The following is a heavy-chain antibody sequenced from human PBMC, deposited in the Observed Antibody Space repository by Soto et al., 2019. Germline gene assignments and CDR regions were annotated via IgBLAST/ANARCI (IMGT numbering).Heavy chain of an antibody. CDR3: VKDSCSGGSCSFGYYYGMDV. Sequence: GGSLRLSCSASGFTFSSYAMHWVRQAPGKGLEYVSAISSNGGSTYYADSVKGRFTISRDNSKDTLYLQMSSLRAEDTAVYYFVKDSCSGGSCSFGYYYGMDVWGQGTTVTVSS. CDR2: ISSNGGST. V-gene: IGHV3-64D*08. J-gene: IGHJ6*02. CDR1: GFTFSSYA. D-gene: IGHD2-15*01.